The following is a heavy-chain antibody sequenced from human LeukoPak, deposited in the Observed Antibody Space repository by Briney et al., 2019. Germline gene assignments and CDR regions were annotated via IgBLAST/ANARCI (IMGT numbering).Heavy chain of an antibody. Sequence: PGGSLRLSCAASGFTVSNNYMSWVRQAPGKGLEWVSVIYSGGGTFYSDSVKGRFTISRDYSKNTLYLQLNSLRADDTAMYYCARDSNGPAFWGQGTLVTVSS. D-gene: IGHD6-19*01. V-gene: IGHV3-53*01. CDR3: ARDSNGPAF. CDR1: GFTVSNNY. J-gene: IGHJ4*02. CDR2: IYSGGGT.